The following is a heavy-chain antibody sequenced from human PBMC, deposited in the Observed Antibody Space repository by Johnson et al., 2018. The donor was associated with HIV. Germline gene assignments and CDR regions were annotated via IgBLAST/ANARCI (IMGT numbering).Heavy chain of an antibody. V-gene: IGHV3-23*04. D-gene: IGHD3/OR15-3a*01. CDR1: GFTFGSYG. CDR2: ISGSGTST. CDR3: AKGPAAVFGLVADI. J-gene: IGHJ3*02. Sequence: VQLVESGGGLVKPGGSLRLSCGASGFTFGSYGMTWVRQAPGKGLEWVSGISGSGTSTYYADSVTGRFTIFRDNSRNTLYLQMNSLRVDDTAVYYCAKGPAAVFGLVADIWGQGTKVTVSS.